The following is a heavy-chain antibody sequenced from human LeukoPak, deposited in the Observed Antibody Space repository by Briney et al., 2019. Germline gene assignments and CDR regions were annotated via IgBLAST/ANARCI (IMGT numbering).Heavy chain of an antibody. Sequence: GGSLRLSCAASGFTFSSYAMHWVRQAPGKGLEWVAVISYDGGNKYYADSVKGRFTVSRDNSKNTLYLQMISLRAEDTAVYYCARDCDSAHYFDCWGQGILVTVSS. CDR1: GFTFSSYA. J-gene: IGHJ4*02. CDR3: ARDCDSAHYFDC. D-gene: IGHD2-21*01. CDR2: ISYDGGNK. V-gene: IGHV3-30-3*01.